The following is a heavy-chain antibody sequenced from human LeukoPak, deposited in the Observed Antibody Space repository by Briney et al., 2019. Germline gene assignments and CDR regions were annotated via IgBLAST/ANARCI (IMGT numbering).Heavy chain of an antibody. J-gene: IGHJ4*02. V-gene: IGHV3-23*01. CDR2: ISGSGGRT. D-gene: IGHD3-9*01. CDR1: GFTFSSFA. Sequence: GGSLRLSCAASGFTFSSFAMSWVRETPGKGLEWLSAISGSGGRTFYADSVKGRFTISRDNSKNTLYMQMNSLRAEDTAVYYCAREGEGRGYDILTGYPPSDYWGQGTLVTVSS. CDR3: AREGEGRGYDILTGYPPSDY.